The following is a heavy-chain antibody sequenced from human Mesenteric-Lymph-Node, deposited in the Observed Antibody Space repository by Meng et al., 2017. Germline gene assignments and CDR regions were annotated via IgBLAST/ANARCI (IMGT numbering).Heavy chain of an antibody. CDR3: ARHYGSGTYPLDY. D-gene: IGHD3-10*01. CDR2: IYHSGST. J-gene: IGHJ4*02. CDR1: GYSISSGYY. V-gene: IGHV4-38-2*01. Sequence: SETLSLTCAVSGYSISSGYYWGWIRQPPGKGLEWIGSIYHSGSTYYNPSLKSRVTISVDTSKNQFSLKVTSVTAADTAMYYCARHYGSGTYPLDYWGQGTLVTVSS.